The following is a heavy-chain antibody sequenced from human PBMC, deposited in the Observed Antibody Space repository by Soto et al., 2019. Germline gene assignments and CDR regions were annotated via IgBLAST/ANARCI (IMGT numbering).Heavy chain of an antibody. Sequence: GASVKVYCKASGYTFNSHAIHWVRQAPGQRPEWLGWINAGNGNTYYSEKFEGRVTFTRDTLATTVNMELTSLTYEDTAVYYCGRDQSGIGYYVDWFDPWGQGTLVTVSS. J-gene: IGHJ5*02. CDR2: INAGNGNT. V-gene: IGHV1-3*01. CDR3: GRDQSGIGYYVDWFDP. CDR1: GYTFNSHA. D-gene: IGHD3-10*02.